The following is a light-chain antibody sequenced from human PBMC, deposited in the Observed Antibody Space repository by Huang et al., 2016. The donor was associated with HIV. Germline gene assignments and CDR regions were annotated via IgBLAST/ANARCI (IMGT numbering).Light chain of an antibody. Sequence: DIQMTQSPSPLSASVGDRVTISCRARQSISSHLNWYQVRAGKAPNLRIDNTSNLQSGVPTRVSGSGSGTDFTITISSLQPEDFATYYCQQSYNTLFTFGPGTTVDVK. CDR3: QQSYNTLFT. CDR1: QSISSH. CDR2: NTS. V-gene: IGKV1-39*01. J-gene: IGKJ3*01.